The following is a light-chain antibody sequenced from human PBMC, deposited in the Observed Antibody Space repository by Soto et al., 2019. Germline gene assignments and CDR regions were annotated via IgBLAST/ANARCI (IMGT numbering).Light chain of an antibody. Sequence: EIVLTQSPATLSLSPGERAILSCWASQSVSSYLAWYQQKPGQAPRLLIYDASNRATGIPARFSGSGSGTEFTLTISSLEPEDFAVYYCQQYSDGPPITFGQGTRLEIK. CDR3: QQYSDGPPIT. CDR2: DAS. CDR1: QSVSSY. V-gene: IGKV3-11*01. J-gene: IGKJ5*01.